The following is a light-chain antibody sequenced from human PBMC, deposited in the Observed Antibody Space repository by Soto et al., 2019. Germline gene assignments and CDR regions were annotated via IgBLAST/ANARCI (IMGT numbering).Light chain of an antibody. Sequence: QSVLTQPPSVSGAPGQRVTISCTGSSSNIGAGYDVHWYQQFPGTAPKLLIYGNSNRPSGVPARFSGSKSGSSASLAITGLQAEYEADYYCQSYDSSLTGPKVLFGGGTKVTVL. CDR1: SSNIGAGYD. CDR2: GNS. J-gene: IGLJ2*01. CDR3: QSYDSSLTGPKVL. V-gene: IGLV1-40*01.